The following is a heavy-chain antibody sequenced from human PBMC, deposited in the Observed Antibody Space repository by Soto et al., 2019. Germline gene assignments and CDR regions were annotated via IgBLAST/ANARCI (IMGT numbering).Heavy chain of an antibody. V-gene: IGHV1-18*04. CDR1: GYTFTSYG. J-gene: IGHJ5*02. Sequence: QVQLVQSGAEVKKPGASVKVSCKASGYTFTSYGVSWVRQAPGQGLEWMGWISAYNGNTNYAQKLQGRVTMTTDTSTSTAYMELRSLRSDDTAVYYCARGTYYYDSSGYLNWFDPWGQGTLVTVSS. CDR3: ARGTYYYDSSGYLNWFDP. D-gene: IGHD3-22*01. CDR2: ISAYNGNT.